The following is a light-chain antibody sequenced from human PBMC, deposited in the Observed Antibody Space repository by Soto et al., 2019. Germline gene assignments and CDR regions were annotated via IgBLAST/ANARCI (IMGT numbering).Light chain of an antibody. CDR3: QQSYSTPPIT. V-gene: IGKV1-39*01. J-gene: IGKJ5*01. CDR1: QGIRND. CDR2: AAS. Sequence: DIHMTQSPSSLSASLGDRVTITCRASQGIRNDLGWYQQKPGKAPKRLIYAASSLQSGVPSRFSGSGSGTDFTLTISSLQPEDFATYYCQQSYSTPPITFGQGTRLEI.